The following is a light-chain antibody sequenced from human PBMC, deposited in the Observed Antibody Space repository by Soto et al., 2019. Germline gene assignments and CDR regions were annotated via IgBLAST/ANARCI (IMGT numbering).Light chain of an antibody. CDR2: KAS. Sequence: IQMTQSPSSVSASVGDRVAITWRASQTISSWLAGYQQKPGKDTKHLTYKASTLKSGVPSRFSGSGAGTEFTLTISSLLPDDFATYYCQHYNSDSEAFGQGTKVDIK. J-gene: IGKJ1*01. CDR1: QTISSW. V-gene: IGKV1-5*03. CDR3: QHYNSDSEA.